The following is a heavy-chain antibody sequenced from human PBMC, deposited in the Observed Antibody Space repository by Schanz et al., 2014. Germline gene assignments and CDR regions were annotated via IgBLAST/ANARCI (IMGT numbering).Heavy chain of an antibody. D-gene: IGHD3-9*01. CDR3: ARETTIITGGAFDV. V-gene: IGHV1-46*01. CDR2: INPSSGTT. J-gene: IGHJ3*01. CDR1: GYTFTTYY. Sequence: QVQLVQSGAEVKQPGASVKVSCKASGYTFTTYYIHWVRQAPGQGLEWMGKINPSSGTTRIAQNFQGRLTVTRDTSTSTVNMELSGLRSGDTAVYYCARETTIITGGAFDVWGQGTMVTVSS.